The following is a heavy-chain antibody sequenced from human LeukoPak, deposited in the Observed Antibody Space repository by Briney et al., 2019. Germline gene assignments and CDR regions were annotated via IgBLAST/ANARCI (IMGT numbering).Heavy chain of an antibody. D-gene: IGHD5-24*01. CDR1: GFTFSSYA. CDR3: TTGGWLPSGPGIYYYYLDV. V-gene: IGHV3-15*01. J-gene: IGHJ6*03. Sequence: PGGSLRLSCAASGFTFSSYAMSWVRQAPGKGLEWVGRIKSKTDGGTTDYAAPVKGRFTISRDDSKNTLYLQMNSLKTEDTAVYYCTTGGWLPSGPGIYYYYLDVWGKGTTVTVSS. CDR2: IKSKTDGGTT.